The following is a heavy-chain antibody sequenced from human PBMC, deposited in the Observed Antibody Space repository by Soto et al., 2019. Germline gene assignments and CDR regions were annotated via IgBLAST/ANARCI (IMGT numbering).Heavy chain of an antibody. V-gene: IGHV4-4*02. Sequence: QVQLQESGPGLVKPSETLSLTCAVSGGSISISNWWSWVRQTPGKGLEWIGQIHHSGSTNYSPSLTSRVTISVDKSKNQFSLKMNSVTAADTAVYYCARGGYYFYMDVWGIGTTVTVSS. CDR1: GGSISISNW. D-gene: IGHD1-26*01. CDR2: IHHSGST. J-gene: IGHJ6*03. CDR3: ARGGYYFYMDV.